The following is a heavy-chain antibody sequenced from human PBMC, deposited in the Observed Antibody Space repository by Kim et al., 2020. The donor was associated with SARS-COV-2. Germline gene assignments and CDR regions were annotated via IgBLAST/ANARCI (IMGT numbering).Heavy chain of an antibody. V-gene: IGHV5-51*01. CDR2: VSPSDSTT. J-gene: IGHJ3*01. CDR3: ARCRYYDRRGSYWANSFD. D-gene: IGHD3-16*01. CDR1: GYTYTDFW. Sequence: GESLKISCEGTGYTYTDFWIAWVRHMPGKGLEWMGIVSPSDSTTKYSPSFQGQVTISADKSINTAFLQWRSLKASDTAMYYCARCRYYDRRGSYWANSFD.